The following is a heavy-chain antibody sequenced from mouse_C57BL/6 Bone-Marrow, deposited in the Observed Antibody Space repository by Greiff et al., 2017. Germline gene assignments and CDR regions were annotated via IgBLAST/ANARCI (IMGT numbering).Heavy chain of an antibody. CDR1: GYTFTSYG. V-gene: IGHV1-81*01. CDR3: AREGDYYGPAWFAY. J-gene: IGHJ3*01. Sequence: QVQLQQSGAELARPGASVKLSCKASGYTFTSYGISWVKQRTGQGLEWIGEIYPRSGNTYYNEKFKGKATLTADKSSSTAYMELRSLTSEDSAVYFCAREGDYYGPAWFAYWGQGTLVTVSA. CDR2: IYPRSGNT. D-gene: IGHD1-1*01.